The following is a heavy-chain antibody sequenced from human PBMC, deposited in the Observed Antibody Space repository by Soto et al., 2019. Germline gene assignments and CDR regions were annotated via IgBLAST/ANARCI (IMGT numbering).Heavy chain of an antibody. Sequence: QVQLVESGGGLVKPGGSLRLSCAASGFTFSDYYRSWIRQAPGKGLEWVSYISSSGSTIYYADSVKGRFTISRDNAKKSLYVQMYSLRADDTAVYYCARGRTYGDYEGYWGQGTLVTVSS. CDR1: GFTFSDYY. V-gene: IGHV3-11*01. D-gene: IGHD4-17*01. J-gene: IGHJ4*02. CDR2: ISSSGSTI. CDR3: ARGRTYGDYEGY.